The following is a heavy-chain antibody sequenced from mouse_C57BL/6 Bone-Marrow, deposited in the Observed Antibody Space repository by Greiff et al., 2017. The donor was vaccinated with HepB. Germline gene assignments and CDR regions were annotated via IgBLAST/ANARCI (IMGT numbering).Heavy chain of an antibody. CDR2: IDPSDSYT. D-gene: IGHD2-1*01. CDR3: ARRGYYGKSWFAY. Sequence: QVQLKQPGAELVMPGASVKLSCKASGYTFTSYWMHWVKQRPGQGLEWIGEIDPSDSYTNYNQKFKGKSTLTVDKSSSTAYMQLSSLTSEDSAVYYCARRGYYGKSWFAYGGQGTLVTVSA. J-gene: IGHJ3*01. V-gene: IGHV1-69*01. CDR1: GYTFTSYW.